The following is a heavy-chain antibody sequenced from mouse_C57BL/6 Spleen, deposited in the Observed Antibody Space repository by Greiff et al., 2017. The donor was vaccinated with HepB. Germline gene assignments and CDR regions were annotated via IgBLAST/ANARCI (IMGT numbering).Heavy chain of an antibody. J-gene: IGHJ2*01. CDR1: GYTFTEYT. D-gene: IGHD1-1*01. V-gene: IGHV1-62-2*01. Sequence: VQLQESGAELVKPGASVKLSCKASGYTFTEYTIHWVKQRSGQGLEWIGWFYPGSGSIKYNEKFKDKATLTADKSSSTVYMELSRLTSEDSAVYFCARHEEEGITTVVAPYFDYWGQGTTLTVSS. CDR3: ARHEEEGITTVVAPYFDY. CDR2: FYPGSGSI.